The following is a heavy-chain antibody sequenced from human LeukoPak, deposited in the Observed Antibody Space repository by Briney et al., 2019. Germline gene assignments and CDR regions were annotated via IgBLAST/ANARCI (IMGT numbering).Heavy chain of an antibody. CDR1: GFTFSTYG. CDR3: ARDLGGIHSY. D-gene: IGHD1-26*01. CDR2: IWYDGSNK. V-gene: IGHV3-33*08. J-gene: IGHJ4*02. Sequence: GGSLRLSCAASGFTFSTYGMHWVRQAPGKGLEWVAVIWYDGSNKYHADSVQGRFTISRDNSKNMVYLQMNSLRDEDTAVYYCARDLGGIHSYWGQGTLVTVSS.